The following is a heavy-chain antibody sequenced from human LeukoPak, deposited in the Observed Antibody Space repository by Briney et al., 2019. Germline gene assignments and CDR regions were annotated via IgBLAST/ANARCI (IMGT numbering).Heavy chain of an antibody. CDR2: INHGGST. V-gene: IGHV4-34*01. Sequence: SETLSLTCGVYGGSFSGYYWSWIRQPPGKGLEWIGEINHGGSTNYNPSLKSRVTISVDTSKNQFSLKLSSVTAADTAVYYCARATDSIVHWFDPWGQGTQVTVSS. J-gene: IGHJ5*02. CDR3: ARATDSIVHWFDP. D-gene: IGHD2-15*01. CDR1: GGSFSGYY.